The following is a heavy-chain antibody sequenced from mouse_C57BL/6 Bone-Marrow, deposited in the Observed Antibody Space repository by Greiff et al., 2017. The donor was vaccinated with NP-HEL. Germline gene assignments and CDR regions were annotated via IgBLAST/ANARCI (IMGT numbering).Heavy chain of an antibody. V-gene: IGHV1-19*01. J-gene: IGHJ2*01. CDR1: GYTFTDYY. Sequence: EVKLQESGPVLVKPGASVKMSCKASGYTFTDYYMNWVKQSHGKSLEWIGVINPYNGGTSYNQKFKGKATLTVDKSSSTAYMELNSLTSEDSAVYYCARWRAIYDGYLYFDYWGQGTTLTVSS. D-gene: IGHD2-3*01. CDR3: ARWRAIYDGYLYFDY. CDR2: INPYNGGT.